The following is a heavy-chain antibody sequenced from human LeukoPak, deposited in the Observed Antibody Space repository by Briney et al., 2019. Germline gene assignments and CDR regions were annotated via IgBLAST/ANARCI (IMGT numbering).Heavy chain of an antibody. CDR2: IYYSGST. D-gene: IGHD3-10*01. Sequence: SETLSLTCTVSGGSISSYYWSWIRQPPGKGLEWIGYIYYSGSTNYNPSLKSRVTISVDTSKNQFSLKLSSVTAADTAVYYCAGVLLWFGDHAMGWFDPWGQGTLVTVSS. J-gene: IGHJ5*02. V-gene: IGHV4-59*01. CDR3: AGVLLWFGDHAMGWFDP. CDR1: GGSISSYY.